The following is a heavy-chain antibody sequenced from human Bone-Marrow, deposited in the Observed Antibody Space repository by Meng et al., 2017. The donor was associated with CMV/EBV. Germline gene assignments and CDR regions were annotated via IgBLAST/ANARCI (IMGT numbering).Heavy chain of an antibody. CDR1: GFTVSSNY. D-gene: IGHD3-16*02. V-gene: IGHV3-30-3*01. J-gene: IGHJ4*02. Sequence: GGSLRLSCAASGFTVSSNYMSWVRQAPGKGLEWVAVISYDGSNKYYADSVKGRFTISRDNSKNTLYLQMNSLRAEDTAVYYCARESLVKFDYWGQGTLVTVSS. CDR3: ARESLVKFDY. CDR2: ISYDGSNK.